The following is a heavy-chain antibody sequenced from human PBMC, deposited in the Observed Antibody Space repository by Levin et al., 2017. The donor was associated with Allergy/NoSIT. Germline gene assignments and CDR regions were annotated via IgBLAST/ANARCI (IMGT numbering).Heavy chain of an antibody. Sequence: GGSLRLSCAASGFTFSSYAMHWVRQAPGKGLEWVALISSDGSNKYYADSVKGRFTISRDNSKNTLNLQMNSLRPEDTAVYYCARAAYDFWSGCQPWGQGTLVTVSS. J-gene: IGHJ4*02. CDR3: ARAAYDFWSGCQP. CDR1: GFTFSSYA. V-gene: IGHV3-30-3*01. D-gene: IGHD3-3*01. CDR2: ISSDGSNK.